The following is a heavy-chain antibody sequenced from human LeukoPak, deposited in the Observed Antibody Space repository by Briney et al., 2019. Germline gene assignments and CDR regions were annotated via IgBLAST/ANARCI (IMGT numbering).Heavy chain of an antibody. D-gene: IGHD1-26*01. Sequence: PGGSVRLSCTASGFIASSNYMSWVRQAPGKGLEWVSLIYSGGSTYYADSVMGRSTISRDKSNNTLYLQMNSLRAEDTAVYYCTHGKYYFDYWGQGTLVTVSS. CDR3: THGKYYFDY. J-gene: IGHJ4*02. CDR1: GFIASSNY. CDR2: IYSGGST. V-gene: IGHV3-53*01.